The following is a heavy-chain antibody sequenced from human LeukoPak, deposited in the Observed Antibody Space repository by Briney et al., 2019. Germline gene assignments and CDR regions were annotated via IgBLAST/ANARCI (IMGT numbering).Heavy chain of an antibody. D-gene: IGHD2-15*01. CDR2: IWYDGSNK. CDR1: GFTFSSYG. CDR3: ARDRDRTLRYCSGGSCYAFDY. J-gene: IGHJ4*02. V-gene: IGHV3-33*01. Sequence: GGSLRLSCAASGFTFSSYGMHWVRQAPGKGLEWVAVIWYDGSNKYYADSVRGRFTISRDNSKNTLYLQMNSLRAEDTAVYYCARDRDRTLRYCSGGSCYAFDYWGQGTLVTVSS.